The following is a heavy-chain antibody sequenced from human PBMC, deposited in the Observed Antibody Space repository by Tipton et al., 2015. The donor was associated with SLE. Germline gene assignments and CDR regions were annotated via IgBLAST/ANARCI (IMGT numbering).Heavy chain of an antibody. V-gene: IGHV4-39*02. CDR2: T. J-gene: IGHJ3*02. D-gene: IGHD3-9*01. Sequence: TYYNPSLKSRVTISVDTSKNQFSLKLSSVTAADTAVYNCARDPGDILTSYTFDIWGQGTMVTVSS. CDR3: ARDPGDILTSYTFDI.